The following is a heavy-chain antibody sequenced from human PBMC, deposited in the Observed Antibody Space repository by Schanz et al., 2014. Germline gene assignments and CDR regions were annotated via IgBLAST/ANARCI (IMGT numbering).Heavy chain of an antibody. CDR2: SSDSGHTA. Sequence: EVQLVESGGGLVQPGGSLRLSCAASGFTFTNYAMSWVRQAPGKGLEWVSLSSDSGHTAYYADSVKGRFAISRDNFKGALYLQMSSLRAEDTAVYYWVKGSLADPRLYRGMGRDLASWGQGTLXTVSS. CDR3: VKGSLADPRLYRGMGRDLAS. D-gene: IGHD5-18*01. J-gene: IGHJ4*02. CDR1: GFTFTNYA. V-gene: IGHV3-23*04.